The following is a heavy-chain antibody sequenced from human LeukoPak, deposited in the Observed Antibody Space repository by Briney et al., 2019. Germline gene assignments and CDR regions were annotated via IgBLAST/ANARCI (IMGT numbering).Heavy chain of an antibody. Sequence: SETLSLTCTVSGGSISSYYWSWIRQPPGKGLEWIGYIYYSGSTNYNPSLKSRVTISVDTSKNQFSLKLSSVTAADTAVYYCARDLSSLGMIDYWGQGTLVTVSS. CDR3: ARDLSSLGMIDY. V-gene: IGHV4-59*01. CDR1: GGSISSYY. CDR2: IYYSGST. J-gene: IGHJ4*02. D-gene: IGHD3-16*01.